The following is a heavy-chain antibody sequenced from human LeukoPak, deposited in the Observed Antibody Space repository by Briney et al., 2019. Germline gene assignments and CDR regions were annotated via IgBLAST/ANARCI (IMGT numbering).Heavy chain of an antibody. CDR1: GFTVSSNY. J-gene: IGHJ4*02. CDR3: ARARYGSGSYYPNFDY. D-gene: IGHD3-10*01. V-gene: IGHV3-66*01. CDR2: IYSGGST. Sequence: GGSLRLSCAASGFTVSSNYMSWVRQAPGKGLEWVSVIYSGGSTYYADSVKGRFTISRDNSKNTLYLQMNSLRAEDTAVYYCARARYGSGSYYPNFDYWGQGTLVTVSS.